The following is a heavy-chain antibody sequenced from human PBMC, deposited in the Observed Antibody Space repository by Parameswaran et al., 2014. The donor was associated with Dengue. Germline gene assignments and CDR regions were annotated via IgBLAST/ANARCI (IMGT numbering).Heavy chain of an antibody. CDR3: ARSYPGYSYGFPYYYYYGTDV. Sequence: WIRQPQEGLEWIGSIYYSGSTYYNPSLKSRVTISVDTSKNQFSLKLSSVTAADTAVYYCARSYPGYSYGFPYYYYYGTDVWGQGTTVTVSS. J-gene: IGHJ6*02. D-gene: IGHD5-18*01. CDR2: IYYSGST. V-gene: IGHV4-39*01.